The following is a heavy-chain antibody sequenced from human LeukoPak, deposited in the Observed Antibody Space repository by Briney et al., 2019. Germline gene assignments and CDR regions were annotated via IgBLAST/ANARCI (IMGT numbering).Heavy chain of an antibody. V-gene: IGHV3-30*02. J-gene: IGHJ4*02. CDR1: GFTFSTYG. Sequence: PGGSLRLSCAASGFTFSTYGMHWVRQAPGKGLEWVAFIRYDGSNKYYADSVKGRFTISRDNSKSTLYLQMNSPRAEDTAVYYCARYHCSSTSCYSEVSFDYWGQGTLVTVSS. CDR3: ARYHCSSTSCYSEVSFDY. CDR2: IRYDGSNK. D-gene: IGHD2-2*01.